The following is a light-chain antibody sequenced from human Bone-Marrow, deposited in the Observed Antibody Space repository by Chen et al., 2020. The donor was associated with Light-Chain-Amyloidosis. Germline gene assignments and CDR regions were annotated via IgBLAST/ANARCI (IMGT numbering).Light chain of an antibody. CDR2: AAS. J-gene: IGKJ2*01. CDR3: QRLNPYPGGV. Sequence: DIQLTQSPSFLSASVGDRVTITCRASQDISTYLAWYQQKPGKAPKLLIYAASTLQSGVPSRFSGSGSGTEFTLTISSLQPEDFATYDCQRLNPYPGGVFVQVTKLDIK. V-gene: IGKV1-9*01. CDR1: QDISTY.